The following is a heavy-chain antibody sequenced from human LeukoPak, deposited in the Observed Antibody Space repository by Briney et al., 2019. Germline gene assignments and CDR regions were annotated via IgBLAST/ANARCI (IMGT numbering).Heavy chain of an antibody. CDR3: TKESVTYLDY. Sequence: PGGSLRLSCTASGFTFSYFWMSWVRQAPGKGLEWVANINLDGTERHYVDSVKGRFTISRDNARNSLYLQMNSLRDEDTAVYYCTKESVTYLDYWGQGTLVTVSS. CDR1: GFTFSYFW. D-gene: IGHD2-21*02. CDR2: INLDGTER. V-gene: IGHV3-7*01. J-gene: IGHJ4*02.